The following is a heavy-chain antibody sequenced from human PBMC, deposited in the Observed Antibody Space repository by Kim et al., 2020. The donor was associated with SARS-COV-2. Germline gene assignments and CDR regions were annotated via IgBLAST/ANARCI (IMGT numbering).Heavy chain of an antibody. CDR2: IRSKAYGGTT. J-gene: IGHJ6*02. CDR3: TRYIVATITPGYYGMDV. D-gene: IGHD5-12*01. CDR1: GFTFGDYA. V-gene: IGHV3-49*03. Sequence: GGSLRLSCTASGFTFGDYAMSWFRQAPGKGLEWVGFIRSKAYGGTTEYAASVKGRFTISRDDSKSIAYLQMNSLKTEDTAVYYCTRYIVATITPGYYGMDVWGQGTTVTVSS.